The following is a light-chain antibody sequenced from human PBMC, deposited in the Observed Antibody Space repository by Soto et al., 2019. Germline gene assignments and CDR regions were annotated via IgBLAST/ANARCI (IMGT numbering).Light chain of an antibody. Sequence: DIQMTQSPSSLSASVGDRVTITCRASQGIGNYLAWYQQRPGKVPKLLIYAASTLQSGVPLRFSGSGSGTEFTLSISSLQPEDVATYYCQQLDSFPLTFGQGTRLEIK. CDR3: QQLDSFPLT. CDR1: QGIGNY. J-gene: IGKJ5*01. CDR2: AAS. V-gene: IGKV1-27*01.